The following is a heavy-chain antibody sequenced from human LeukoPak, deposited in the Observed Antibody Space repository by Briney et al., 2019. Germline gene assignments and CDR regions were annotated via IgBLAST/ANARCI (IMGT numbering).Heavy chain of an antibody. CDR1: GFTFGDYA. D-gene: IGHD3-3*01. V-gene: IGHV3-9*01. CDR3: AKVGPYYDFWSCYQDAFDI. CDR2: ISWNSGST. J-gene: IGHJ3*02. Sequence: GGSLRLSCGASGFTFGDYAMHWVRQAPGKGLEWVSRISWNSGSTGYADSVKGRFTISRDNAKNSLYLQMNSLRAEDTALYYCAKVGPYYDFWSCYQDAFDIWGQGTMVTVSS.